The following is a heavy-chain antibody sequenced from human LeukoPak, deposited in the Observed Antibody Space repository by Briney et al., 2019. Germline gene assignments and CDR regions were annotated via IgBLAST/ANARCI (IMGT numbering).Heavy chain of an antibody. CDR3: ARDIEAAGLFLDY. CDR1: GFTFSSYW. Sequence: GGSLRLSCAASGFTFSSYWMSWVRQAPGKGLEWVANMKYDGSEKYYVDSVKGRLTISRDNAKNSLYLQMNSLRAEDTAVYYCARDIEAAGLFLDYWGQGTLVTVSS. D-gene: IGHD6-13*01. V-gene: IGHV3-7*01. CDR2: MKYDGSEK. J-gene: IGHJ4*02.